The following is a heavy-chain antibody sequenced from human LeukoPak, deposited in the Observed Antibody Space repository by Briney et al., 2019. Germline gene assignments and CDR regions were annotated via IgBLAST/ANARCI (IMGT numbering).Heavy chain of an antibody. CDR1: GFTFSSYW. D-gene: IGHD3-3*01. CDR2: IKQDGSEK. CDR3: AREGPYYDFWSGYYRGNWFDP. Sequence: PGGSLRLSCVASGFTFSSYWMSWVRQAPGKGLEWVANIKQDGSEKYYVDSVKGRFTISRDNAKNSLYLQMNSLRAEDTAVYYCAREGPYYDFWSGYYRGNWFDPWGQGTLVTVSS. V-gene: IGHV3-7*03. J-gene: IGHJ5*02.